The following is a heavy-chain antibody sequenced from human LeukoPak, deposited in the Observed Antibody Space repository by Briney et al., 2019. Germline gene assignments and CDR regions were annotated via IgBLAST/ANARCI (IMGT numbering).Heavy chain of an antibody. CDR3: ARDLSSSSYYYYYMDV. D-gene: IGHD6-6*01. J-gene: IGHJ6*03. CDR1: GGSISSYY. Sequence: SETLSLTCTVSGGSISSYYWSWIRQPAGKGLEWIGRIYTSGSTNYNPSLKSRVTMSVDTSKNQFSLKLSSVTAADTAVYYCARDLSSSSYYYYYMDVWGKGTTVTVSS. CDR2: IYTSGST. V-gene: IGHV4-4*07.